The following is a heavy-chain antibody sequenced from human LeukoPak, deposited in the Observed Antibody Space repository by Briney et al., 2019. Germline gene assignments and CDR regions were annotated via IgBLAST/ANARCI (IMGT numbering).Heavy chain of an antibody. CDR3: ARGVYPDWNLRVALGY. CDR1: GGTFSSYA. V-gene: IGHV1-69*05. J-gene: IGHJ4*02. Sequence: SVKVSCKASGGTFSSYAISWVRQAPGQGLEWMGGIIPIFGTANYAQKFQGRVTITTDESTSTAYMELSSLRSEDTAVYYCARGVYPDWNLRVALGYWGQGTLVTVSS. D-gene: IGHD1-7*01. CDR2: IIPIFGTA.